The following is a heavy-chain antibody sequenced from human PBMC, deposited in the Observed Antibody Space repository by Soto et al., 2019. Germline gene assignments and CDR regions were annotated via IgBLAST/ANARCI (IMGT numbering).Heavy chain of an antibody. CDR3: ARGGGYSYGYGAFDI. CDR1: GFTFSSYW. CDR2: IKQDGSEK. D-gene: IGHD5-18*01. V-gene: IGHV3-7*03. Sequence: LRLSCAASGFTFSSYWMSWVRQAPGKGLEWVANIKQDGSEKYYVDSVKGRFTISRDNAKNSLYLQMNSLRAEDTAVYYCARGGGYSYGYGAFDIWGQGTTVPV. J-gene: IGHJ3*02.